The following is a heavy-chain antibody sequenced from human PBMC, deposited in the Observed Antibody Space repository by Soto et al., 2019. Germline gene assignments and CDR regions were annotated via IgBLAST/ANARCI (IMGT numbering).Heavy chain of an antibody. D-gene: IGHD3-3*02. Sequence: SETLSLTCNVSGRSMISYYWSWIRQPAGKGPEWIGRIYTGGNTNYNPSLKSRVTMSVDTSKSQFSLKLTSVTAADTAVYYCAREGDDRHFFFDSWGQGTLVTGSS. V-gene: IGHV4-4*07. CDR1: GRSMISYY. CDR2: IYTGGNT. CDR3: AREGDDRHFFFDS. J-gene: IGHJ4*02.